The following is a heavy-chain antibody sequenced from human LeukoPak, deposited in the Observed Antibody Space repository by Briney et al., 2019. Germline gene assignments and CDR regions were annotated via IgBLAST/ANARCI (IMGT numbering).Heavy chain of an antibody. Sequence: PGGSLRLSCAAPGFTFSSYSMNWVRQAPGKGLEWVSYISGRSSTIYYADSVKGRFTISRDNAENSLYLQMNSLRAEDTAVYYCARVRLDSGTYSLYYWGQGTLVTVSS. CDR1: GFTFSSYS. J-gene: IGHJ4*02. CDR2: ISGRSSTI. CDR3: ARVRLDSGTYSLYY. D-gene: IGHD3-10*01. V-gene: IGHV3-48*01.